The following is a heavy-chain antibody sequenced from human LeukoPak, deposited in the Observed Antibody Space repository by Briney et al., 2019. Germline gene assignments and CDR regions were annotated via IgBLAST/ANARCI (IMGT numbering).Heavy chain of an antibody. Sequence: SQTLSLTCALSGDGVSSNNAAWNWIRQSPSRGPEWLGRTYHRSTWYDDYVVSVRSRLTITPDISKNQVSLQLNSVTPEDTAVYYCTREVAGTGGFDYWGQGITVTVSS. CDR1: GDGVSSNNAA. CDR2: TYHRSTWYD. V-gene: IGHV6-1*01. D-gene: IGHD6-13*01. J-gene: IGHJ4*02. CDR3: TREVAGTGGFDY.